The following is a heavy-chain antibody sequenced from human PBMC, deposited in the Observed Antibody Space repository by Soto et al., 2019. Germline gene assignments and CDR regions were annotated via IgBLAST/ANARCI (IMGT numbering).Heavy chain of an antibody. J-gene: IGHJ6*03. CDR1: GFTFSSYG. V-gene: IGHV3-33*01. CDR3: ARDNVVPAAPILYYYYYYMDV. D-gene: IGHD2-2*01. CDR2: IWYDGSNK. Sequence: GGSLRLSCAASGFTFSSYGMHWVRQAPGKGLEWVAVIWYDGSNKYYADSVKGRFTISRDNSKNTLYLQMNSLRAEDTAVYYCARDNVVPAAPILYYYYYYMDVWGKGTTVTVSS.